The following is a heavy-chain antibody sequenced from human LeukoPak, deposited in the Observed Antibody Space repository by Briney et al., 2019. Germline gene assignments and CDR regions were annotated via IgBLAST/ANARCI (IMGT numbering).Heavy chain of an antibody. J-gene: IGHJ3*01. Sequence: PGGSLRLSCAASGFTFSSYEMNWVRQAPGKGLEWVSYISSSGSTIYYADSVKGRFTISRDNDKNTVYLQMNSLRAEDTALYYCAKDDPYYYDSSGFGDAFDLWGQGTMVTVSS. CDR3: AKDDPYYYDSSGFGDAFDL. V-gene: IGHV3-48*03. D-gene: IGHD3-22*01. CDR1: GFTFSSYE. CDR2: ISSSGSTI.